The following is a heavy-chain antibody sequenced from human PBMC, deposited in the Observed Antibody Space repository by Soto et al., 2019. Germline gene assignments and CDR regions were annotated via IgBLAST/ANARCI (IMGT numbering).Heavy chain of an antibody. D-gene: IGHD3-22*01. CDR2: INPSGGST. CDR3: ARDYYDSSDYYYRLYYYYGMDV. CDR1: GYTFTSYY. J-gene: IGHJ6*02. Sequence: ASVKVSCKASGYTFTSYYMHWVRQAPGQGLEWMGIINPSGGSTSYAQEFQGRVTMTRDTSTSTVYMELSSLRSEDTAVYYCARDYYDSSDYYYRLYYYYGMDVWGQGTTVTVSS. V-gene: IGHV1-46*01.